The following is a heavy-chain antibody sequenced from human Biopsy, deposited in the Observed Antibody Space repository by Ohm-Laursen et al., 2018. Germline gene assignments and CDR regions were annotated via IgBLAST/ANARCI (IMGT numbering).Heavy chain of an antibody. CDR3: ARGRLRAVARFDY. CDR1: GGSFSGYY. V-gene: IGHV4-34*01. Sequence: PGTLSLTCAVYGGSFSGYYWSWIRQPPGKGLEWIGEINHRGSTNYNPSLKSRVTISVDTSKNQFSLKLSSVTAADTAVYYCARGRLRAVARFDYWGQGTLVTVSS. CDR2: INHRGST. D-gene: IGHD6-19*01. J-gene: IGHJ4*02.